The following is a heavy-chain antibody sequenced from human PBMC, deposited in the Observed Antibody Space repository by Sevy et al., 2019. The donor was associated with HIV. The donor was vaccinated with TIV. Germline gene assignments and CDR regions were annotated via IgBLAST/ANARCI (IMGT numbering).Heavy chain of an antibody. V-gene: IGHV3-21*01. CDR1: GFTFSNVW. J-gene: IGHJ4*02. Sequence: GGSLRLSCAASGFTFSNVWMSWVRQVPGKGLEWVSSITSSSDYIYDADSVKGRFTISRDNAKNSLYLQMNSLRAEDTAVYYCARDRRTLNYYASSGYNYYFDYWGQGTLVTVSS. CDR3: ARDRRTLNYYASSGYNYYFDY. D-gene: IGHD3-22*01. CDR2: ITSSSDYI.